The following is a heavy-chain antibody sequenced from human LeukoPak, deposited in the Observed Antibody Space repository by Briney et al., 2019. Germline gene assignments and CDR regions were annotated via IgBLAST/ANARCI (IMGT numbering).Heavy chain of an antibody. CDR3: ARQRRYYYDSSGYSFDY. V-gene: IGHV5-51*01. Sequence: GESLKISCKGSGYSFTNYWIGWVRQMPGKGLEWMGIIYPGDSDTRYSPSFQGQVTISADKSISTAYLQWSSLKASDTAMYYCARQRRYYYDSSGYSFDYWGQGTLVTVSS. CDR1: GYSFTNYW. CDR2: IYPGDSDT. D-gene: IGHD3-22*01. J-gene: IGHJ4*02.